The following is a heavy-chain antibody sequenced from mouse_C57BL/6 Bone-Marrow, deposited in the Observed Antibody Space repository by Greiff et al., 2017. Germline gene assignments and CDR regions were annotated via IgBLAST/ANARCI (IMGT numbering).Heavy chain of an antibody. J-gene: IGHJ3*01. CDR1: GYTFTSYW. V-gene: IGHV1-50*01. CDR3: ARSGYSNAWFAY. CDR2: IDPSDSYT. D-gene: IGHD2-5*01. Sequence: VQLQQPGAELVKPGASVKLSCKASGYTFTSYWMQWVKQRPGQGLEWIGEIDPSDSYTNYNQKFKGKATLTVDTSSSTAYMQLSSLTSEDSAVYYCARSGYSNAWFAYWGQGTLVTGSA.